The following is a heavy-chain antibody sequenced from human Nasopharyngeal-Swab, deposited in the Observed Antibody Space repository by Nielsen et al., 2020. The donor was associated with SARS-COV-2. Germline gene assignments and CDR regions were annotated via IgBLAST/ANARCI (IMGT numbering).Heavy chain of an antibody. V-gene: IGHV3-74*01. J-gene: IGHJ6*02. D-gene: IGHD1-1*01. CDR1: GFTFSSYW. CDR2: INSDGSST. CDR3: ARESYNWNVYYYYGMDV. Sequence: GESLKISCAASGFTFSSYWMHWVRQAPGKGLVWVSRINSDGSSTSYADSVKGRFTISRDNAKNTLYLQMSSLRAEDTAVYYCARESYNWNVYYYYGMDVWGQGTTVTVSS.